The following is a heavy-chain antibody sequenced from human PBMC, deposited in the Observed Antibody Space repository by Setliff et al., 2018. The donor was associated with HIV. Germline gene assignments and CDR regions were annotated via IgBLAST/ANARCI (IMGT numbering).Heavy chain of an antibody. D-gene: IGHD6-19*01. V-gene: IGHV1-8*02. CDR1: GYTFSSYD. Sequence: ASVKVSCKASGYTFSSYDINWVRQASGQGPEWMGWMNPKSGNTGYAQKFQGRVAMTRNTSISTAYMELRSLKSGDTAVYYCARGRYSSGLTDYWGQGTLVTVSS. CDR2: MNPKSGNT. J-gene: IGHJ4*02. CDR3: ARGRYSSGLTDY.